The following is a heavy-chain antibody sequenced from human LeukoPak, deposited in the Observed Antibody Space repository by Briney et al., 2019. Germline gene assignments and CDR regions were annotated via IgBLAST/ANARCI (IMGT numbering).Heavy chain of an antibody. CDR3: AKETIAYGMDV. J-gene: IGHJ6*02. V-gene: IGHV3-30*18. CDR1: GFTFSSYG. D-gene: IGHD2/OR15-2a*01. Sequence: GGSLRLSCAASGFTFSSYGMHWVRQAPGKGLEWVAVISYDGSNKYYADSVKGRFTISRDNSKNTLYLQMNSLRAEATAVYYCAKETIAYGMDVWGQGTPVTVSS. CDR2: ISYDGSNK.